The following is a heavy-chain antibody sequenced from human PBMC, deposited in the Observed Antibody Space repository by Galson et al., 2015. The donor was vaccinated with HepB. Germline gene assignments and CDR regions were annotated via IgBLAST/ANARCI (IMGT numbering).Heavy chain of an antibody. CDR2: ISFDGSYT. D-gene: IGHD3-16*01. V-gene: IGHV3-30*18. CDR1: GFTFSNYA. J-gene: IGHJ4*02. CDR3: AKETGNYYDLVGYNDY. Sequence: SLRLSCAASGFTFSNYAMHWVRQAPGKGLQYVAVISFDGSYTYYADSVKGRVTVSRDTSKNTLFLQMNSLRSEDTATYFCAKETGNYYDLVGYNDYWGQGTLVTVSS.